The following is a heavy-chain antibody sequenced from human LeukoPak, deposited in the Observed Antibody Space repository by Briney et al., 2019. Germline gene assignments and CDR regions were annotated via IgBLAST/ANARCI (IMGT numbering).Heavy chain of an antibody. D-gene: IGHD5-24*01. Sequence: ASVKVSYKASGGTFSNYVISWVRQAPGQGLEWMGRIIPIFGTANYTQKFQGRVTITTDESTSTAYMELSSLRSEDTAVYYCARDRERDGYNAGFDYWGQGTLVTVSS. J-gene: IGHJ4*02. V-gene: IGHV1-69*05. CDR2: IIPIFGTA. CDR3: ARDRERDGYNAGFDY. CDR1: GGTFSNYV.